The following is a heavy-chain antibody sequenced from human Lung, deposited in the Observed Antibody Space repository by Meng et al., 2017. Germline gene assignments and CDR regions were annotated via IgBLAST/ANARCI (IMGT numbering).Heavy chain of an antibody. CDR1: GYTFTSYG. Sequence: QVQLVQAGAEVKKQGASVKVSSKASGYTFTSYGITWVRQAPGQGLEWMGWISAYNGNTNYAQKLQGRVTMTTDTSTRTAYMALRSLRSDDTAVYYCARLGLQTTGLNDCWGQGTLVTVSS. CDR3: ARLGLQTTGLNDC. V-gene: IGHV1-18*01. D-gene: IGHD3-9*01. CDR2: ISAYNGNT. J-gene: IGHJ4*02.